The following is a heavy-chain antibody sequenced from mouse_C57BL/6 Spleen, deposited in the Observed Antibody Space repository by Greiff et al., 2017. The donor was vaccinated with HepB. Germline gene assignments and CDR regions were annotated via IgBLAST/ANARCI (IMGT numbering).Heavy chain of an antibody. Sequence: EVQLQQSGPELVKPGASVKMSCKASGYTFTDYNMHWVKQSHGKSLEWIGDINPNNGGTSYNQKFKGKATLTVNKSSSTAYMELRSLTSEDSAVYYCASYGSKTWFAYWGQGTLVTVSA. CDR1: GYTFTDYN. CDR3: ASYGSKTWFAY. D-gene: IGHD1-1*02. J-gene: IGHJ3*01. CDR2: INPNNGGT. V-gene: IGHV1-22*01.